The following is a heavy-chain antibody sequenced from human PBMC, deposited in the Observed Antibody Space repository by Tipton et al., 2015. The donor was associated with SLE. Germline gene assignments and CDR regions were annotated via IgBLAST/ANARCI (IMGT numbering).Heavy chain of an antibody. V-gene: IGHV3-49*04. CDR1: GFTFGDYT. J-gene: IGHJ4*02. CDR3: TRGGYDYVLDFDY. CDR2: IRSKTYGGTT. D-gene: IGHD5-12*01. Sequence: SLRLSCTASGFTFGDYTMSWVRQAPGKGLEWVGFIRSKTYGGTTEYAASVKGRFTISRDDSKGIAYLQMNSLKTEDTAVYYCTRGGYDYVLDFDYWGQGTLVTVSS.